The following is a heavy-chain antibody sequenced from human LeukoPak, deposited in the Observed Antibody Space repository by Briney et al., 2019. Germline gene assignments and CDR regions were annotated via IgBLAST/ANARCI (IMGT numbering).Heavy chain of an antibody. CDR2: IYSGGST. CDR3: AREPPSVYYFDY. Sequence: PGGSLRLSCAASGFTFSSYGMHWVRQAPGKGLEWVSVIYSGGSTYYADSVKGRFTISRDNSKNTLYLQMNSLRAEDTAVYYCAREPPSVYYFDYWGQGTLVTVSS. CDR1: GFTFSSYG. J-gene: IGHJ4*02. D-gene: IGHD5/OR15-5a*01. V-gene: IGHV3-66*01.